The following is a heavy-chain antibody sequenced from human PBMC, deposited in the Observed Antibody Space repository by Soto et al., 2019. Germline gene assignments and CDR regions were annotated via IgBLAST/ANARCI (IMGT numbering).Heavy chain of an antibody. CDR1: GYTFTSYA. J-gene: IGHJ5*02. CDR3: AKSLEWLNNWFDP. Sequence: ASVKVSCKASGYTFTSYAMHWVRQAPGQRLEWMGWINAGNGNTKYSQKFQGRVTITRDTSASTAYMELSSLRSEDTAVYYCAKSLEWLNNWFDPWGQGTLVTVSS. V-gene: IGHV1-3*01. D-gene: IGHD3-3*01. CDR2: INAGNGNT.